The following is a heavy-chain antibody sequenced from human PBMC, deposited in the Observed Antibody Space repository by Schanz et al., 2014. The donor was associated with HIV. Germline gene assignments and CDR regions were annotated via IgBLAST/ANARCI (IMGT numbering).Heavy chain of an antibody. D-gene: IGHD1-26*01. CDR1: GFTFSSYG. J-gene: IGHJ4*02. CDR3: ARDLNVGRHFDH. Sequence: QVQLVESGGGVVQPGRSLRLSCAVSGFTFSSYGMHWVRQAPGKGLEWVAVIWYDGSNKYYADSVAGRFSISRDNSKNTLYLQLGSLRTEDTAVYYCARDLNVGRHFDHWGQGTLVTVSS. V-gene: IGHV3-33*01. CDR2: IWYDGSNK.